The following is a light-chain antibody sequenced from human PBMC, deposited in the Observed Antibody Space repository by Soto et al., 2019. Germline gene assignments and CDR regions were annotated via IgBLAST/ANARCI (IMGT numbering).Light chain of an antibody. Sequence: DVRMSQSPSSVSASVGDRVTITCRASQSISSRLSWYQQKPGKAPNLLLYAASRLQSGVPSRFSGSGSGTEFTLTISSLQPDDFATYYCHPSYSRVPFGQ. J-gene: IGKJ1*01. CDR1: QSISSR. V-gene: IGKV1-39*01. CDR3: HPSYSRVP. CDR2: AAS.